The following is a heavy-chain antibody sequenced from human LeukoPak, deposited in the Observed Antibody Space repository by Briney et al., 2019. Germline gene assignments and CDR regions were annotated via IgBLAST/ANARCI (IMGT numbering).Heavy chain of an antibody. CDR3: ARARDGYTYGYQY. J-gene: IGHJ4*02. CDR1: GFTFDDYG. V-gene: IGHV3-20*04. D-gene: IGHD5-18*01. Sequence: GRSLRLSCAASGFTFDDYGMSWVRQAPGKGLEWVSGINWNGGSTGYADSVKGRFTISRDNAKNSLYLQMNSLRAEDTAVYYCARARDGYTYGYQYWGQGTLVTVSS. CDR2: INWNGGST.